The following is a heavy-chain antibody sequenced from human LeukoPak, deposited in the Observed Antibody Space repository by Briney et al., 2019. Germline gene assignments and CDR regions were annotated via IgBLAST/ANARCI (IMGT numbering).Heavy chain of an antibody. J-gene: IGHJ4*02. CDR1: GYTFTSYY. Sequence: GASVKVSCKASGYTFTSYYMHWVRQAPGQELGWMGIINPSGGSTSYAQKFQGRVTMTRDTSTSTVYMELSSLRSEDTAVYYCARDPKRGYSFNYWGQGTLVTVSS. V-gene: IGHV1-46*01. D-gene: IGHD5-18*01. CDR2: INPSGGST. CDR3: ARDPKRGYSFNY.